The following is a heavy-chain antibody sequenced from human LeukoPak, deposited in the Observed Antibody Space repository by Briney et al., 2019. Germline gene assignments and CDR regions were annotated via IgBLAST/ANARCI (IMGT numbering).Heavy chain of an antibody. CDR2: ISSSSVTI. D-gene: IGHD3-10*01. V-gene: IGHV3-48*02. J-gene: IGHJ3*02. CDR1: GFSFSSYS. Sequence: GGSLRLSCAASGFSFSSYSMNWVRQAPGKGLEWVSYISSSSVTIYYADSVKGRFTISRDNAKNSLYLQMDSLRDEDTAVYYCATRNYYGSGPNGAFDMWGQGTMVTVSS. CDR3: ATRNYYGSGPNGAFDM.